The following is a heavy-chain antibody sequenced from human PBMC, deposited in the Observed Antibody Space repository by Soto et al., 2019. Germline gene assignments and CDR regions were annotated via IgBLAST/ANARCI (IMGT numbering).Heavy chain of an antibody. CDR3: AREGDYYDSSGYYRHLQSYGMDV. D-gene: IGHD3-22*01. CDR2: IYYSGST. J-gene: IGHJ6*02. CDR1: GGSVSSGSYY. V-gene: IGHV4-61*01. Sequence: QVQLQESGPGLVKPSETLSLTCTVSGGSVSSGSYYWSWIRQPPGKGLEWIGYIYYSGSTNYNPSLKSRVTISVDTSKNQFSLKLSSVTAADTAVYYCAREGDYYDSSGYYRHLQSYGMDVWGQGTTVTVSS.